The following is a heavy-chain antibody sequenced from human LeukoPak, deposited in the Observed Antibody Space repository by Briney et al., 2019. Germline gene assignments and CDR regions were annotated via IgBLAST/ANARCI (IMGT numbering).Heavy chain of an antibody. J-gene: IGHJ4*02. D-gene: IGHD1-1*01. V-gene: IGHV3-7*01. Sequence: PGGSLRLSCAASGFTFSIYWMSWVRQAPGKGLEWVANIKQDGSEKYYVDSVKGRFTITRDNSKNTLYLQMNSLRAEDTAVYYCAKDGTKLSFDYWGQGTLVTVSS. CDR3: AKDGTKLSFDY. CDR2: IKQDGSEK. CDR1: GFTFSIYW.